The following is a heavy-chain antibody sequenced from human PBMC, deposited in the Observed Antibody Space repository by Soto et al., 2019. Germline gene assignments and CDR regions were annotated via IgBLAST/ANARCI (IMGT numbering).Heavy chain of an antibody. D-gene: IGHD1-26*01. CDR3: AREVRSGSYYAY. Sequence: ASVKVSCEASGYTFTSYGISWVRQAPGQGLEWMGWISAYNGNTNYAQKLQGRVTMTTDTSTSTAYMELRSLRSDDTAVYYCAREVRSGSYYAYWGQGTLVTVSS. CDR2: ISAYNGNT. CDR1: GYTFTSYG. J-gene: IGHJ4*02. V-gene: IGHV1-18*01.